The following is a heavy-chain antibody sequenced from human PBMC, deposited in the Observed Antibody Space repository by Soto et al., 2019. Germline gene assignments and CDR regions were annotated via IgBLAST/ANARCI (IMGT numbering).Heavy chain of an antibody. Sequence: LRLSCAASGFTFSSYSMNWVRQAPGKGLEWVSSISSSSSYIYYADSVKGRFTISRDNAKNSLYLRMNSLRAGDTAVYYCAREGACSGGSCPYYYYYGMDVWGQGTTVTVSS. V-gene: IGHV3-21*01. CDR1: GFTFSSYS. J-gene: IGHJ6*02. CDR3: AREGACSGGSCPYYYYYGMDV. D-gene: IGHD2-15*01. CDR2: ISSSSSYI.